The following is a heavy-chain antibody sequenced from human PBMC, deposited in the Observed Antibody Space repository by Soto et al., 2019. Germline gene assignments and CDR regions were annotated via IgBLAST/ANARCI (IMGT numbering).Heavy chain of an antibody. J-gene: IGHJ4*02. V-gene: IGHV4-31*03. CDR2: IYYSGST. CDR1: GGSISSGGYY. CDR3: ACSHRRGSGILFGGVIVTPGNYFDY. Sequence: SETLSLTCTVSGGSISSGGYYWSWIRQHPGKGLEWIGYIYYSGSTYYNPSLKRRVTISVDTSKNQFSLKLSSVTAADTAVNYWACSHRRGSGILFGGVIVTPGNYFDYWGQGTLVTVSS. D-gene: IGHD3-16*02.